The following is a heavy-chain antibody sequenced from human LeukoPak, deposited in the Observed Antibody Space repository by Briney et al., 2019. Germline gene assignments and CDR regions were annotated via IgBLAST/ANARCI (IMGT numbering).Heavy chain of an antibody. V-gene: IGHV5-51*01. CDR2: IYPGDSDT. D-gene: IGHD2-2*02. Sequence: GESLKISCKGSGYSFTSYWIGWVRPMPGKGLEWMGIIYPGDSDTRYSPSFQGQVTISADKSSSTAYLQWRSLKASDTAMYYCAGHSFDTVDAFDVWGQGTIVIVSA. CDR3: AGHSFDTVDAFDV. J-gene: IGHJ3*01. CDR1: GYSFTSYW.